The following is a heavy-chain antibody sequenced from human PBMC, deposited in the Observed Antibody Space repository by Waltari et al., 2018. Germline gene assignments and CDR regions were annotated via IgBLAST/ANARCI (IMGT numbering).Heavy chain of an antibody. CDR2: IHGSGRT. CDR1: GDSMTGGSW. V-gene: IGHV4-4*02. J-gene: IGHJ4*02. Sequence: QLQLQQSGPGLVKPSETLSLTCAVSGDSMTGGSWWRWVRQTPGKGLEWVGQIHGSGRTNYNPSLEGRVTISMDMSNNKFSLRVSSATAADTAVYYCARDRGRGMFLDSWGQGILVSVSP. CDR3: ARDRGRGMFLDS. D-gene: IGHD3-10*02.